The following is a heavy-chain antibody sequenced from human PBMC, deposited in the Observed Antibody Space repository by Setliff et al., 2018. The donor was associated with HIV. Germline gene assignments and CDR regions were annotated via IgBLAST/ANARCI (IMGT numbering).Heavy chain of an antibody. V-gene: IGHV3-48*01. CDR2: ISSSSSNL. CDR1: GFTFSSYS. J-gene: IGHJ4*01. D-gene: IGHD3-16*02. Sequence: PGGSLRLSCAASGFTFSSYSMKWVRQAPGKGLEWVSYISSSSSNLYSADSVKGRFTISRDNAKNSLYLQMNSLRVEDTAVYYCVRDDYVWGTYRALDYLGHGELVTVSS. CDR3: VRDDYVWGTYRALDY.